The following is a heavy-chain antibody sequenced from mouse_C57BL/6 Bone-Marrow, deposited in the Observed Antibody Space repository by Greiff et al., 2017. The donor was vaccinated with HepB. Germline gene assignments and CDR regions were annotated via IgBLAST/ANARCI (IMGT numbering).Heavy chain of an antibody. V-gene: IGHV2-2*01. D-gene: IGHD2-2*01. CDR2: IWSGGST. CDR1: GFSLNSYG. CDR3: ARRSTMVSYYAMDY. J-gene: IGHJ4*01. Sequence: VKLMESGPGLVQPSQSLSITCTVSGFSLNSYGVHWVRQSPGKGLEWLGVIWSGGSTDYNAAFISRLSISKDNSKSQVFFKMNSLQADDTAIYYCARRSTMVSYYAMDYWGQVTSVTVSS.